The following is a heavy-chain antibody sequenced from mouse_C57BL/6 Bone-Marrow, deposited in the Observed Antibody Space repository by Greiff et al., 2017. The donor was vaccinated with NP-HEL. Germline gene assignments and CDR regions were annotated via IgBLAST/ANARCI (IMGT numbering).Heavy chain of an antibody. CDR2: ISSGGSYT. V-gene: IGHV5-6*01. D-gene: IGHD2-1*01. CDR1: GFTFSSYG. CDR3: ARRRNYDY. J-gene: IGHJ2*01. Sequence: DVQLQESGGDLVKPGGSLKLSCAASGFTFSSYGMSWVRQTPDKRLEWVATISSGGSYTYYPDSVKGRVTLSRDNAKNTLYLQRSSLESEDTAMYYCARRRNYDYWGQGTTLTVSS.